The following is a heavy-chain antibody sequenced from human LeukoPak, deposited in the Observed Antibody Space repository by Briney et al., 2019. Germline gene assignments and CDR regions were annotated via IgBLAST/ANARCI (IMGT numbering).Heavy chain of an antibody. D-gene: IGHD3-16*01. V-gene: IGHV3-43*02. J-gene: IGHJ3*02. CDR1: GFTFNNYA. Sequence: PGGSLRLSCAASGFTFNNYAMHWVRQAPGKGLEWVSLISGDGGSTYYADSVKGRFTISRDNSNNSLYLQMNSLRPEDTALYYCAKDNPNWGSFDIWSQGIMVTVSS. CDR3: AKDNPNWGSFDI. CDR2: ISGDGGST.